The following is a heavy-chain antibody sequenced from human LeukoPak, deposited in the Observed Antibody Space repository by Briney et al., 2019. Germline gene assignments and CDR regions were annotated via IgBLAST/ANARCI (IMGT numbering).Heavy chain of an antibody. V-gene: IGHV3-30-3*01. CDR1: GFTFNSYS. CDR3: TRGMLRQPSDY. Sequence: PGRSLRLSCAASGFTFNSYSMHWVRQAPGKGLEWVTAISDDETYKFYADSVKGRFTISRDNSKNTLYLQMNSLRVEDTAIYYCTRGMLRQPSDYWGQGMLVTVSS. J-gene: IGHJ4*02. D-gene: IGHD3-10*02. CDR2: ISDDETYK.